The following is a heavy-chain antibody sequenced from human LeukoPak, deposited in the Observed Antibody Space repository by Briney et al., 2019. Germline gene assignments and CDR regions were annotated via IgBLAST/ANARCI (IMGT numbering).Heavy chain of an antibody. D-gene: IGHD6-13*01. J-gene: IGHJ4*02. V-gene: IGHV1-2*06. CDR2: INPNRGGT. CDR3: ARTPIDTYSSPASSFDY. Sequence: GASVKVSCKASGYTFTGYYMHWVRQAPGQGLEWMGRINPNRGGTNYAQKFQGRVTMTRDTSISTAYMELSRLRSEDTAVYYCARTPIDTYSSPASSFDYWGQGTLVTVSS. CDR1: GYTFTGYY.